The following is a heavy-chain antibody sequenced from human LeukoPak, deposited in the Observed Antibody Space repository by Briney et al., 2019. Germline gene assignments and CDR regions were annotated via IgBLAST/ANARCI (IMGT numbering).Heavy chain of an antibody. CDR3: ARAGYDFPLF. CDR1: GGSINNDDYY. D-gene: IGHD3-3*01. J-gene: IGHJ4*02. V-gene: IGHV4-31*03. Sequence: SQILSLTCTVSGGSINNDDYYWSWIRQHPERGLEWIGHIYYSGNTYYNPSLKSRVTISVDTSKNQFSLKLRSVTAADTAVYFCARAGYDFPLFWGQGTLVTVSS. CDR2: IYYSGNT.